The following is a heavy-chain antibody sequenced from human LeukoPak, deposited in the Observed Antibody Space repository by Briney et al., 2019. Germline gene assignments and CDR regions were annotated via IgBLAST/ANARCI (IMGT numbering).Heavy chain of an antibody. V-gene: IGHV1-8*01. D-gene: IGHD5-18*01. CDR2: MNPNSGNT. CDR3: ARAGQDSSTYYFDY. CDR1: GYTFTSYD. J-gene: IGHJ4*02. Sequence: GASVKASCKASGYTFTSYDINWVRQATGQGLEWMGWMNPNSGNTGYAQKFQGRVTMTRNTSISTAYMELSSLRSEDTAVYYCARAGQDSSTYYFDYWGRGTLVTVSS.